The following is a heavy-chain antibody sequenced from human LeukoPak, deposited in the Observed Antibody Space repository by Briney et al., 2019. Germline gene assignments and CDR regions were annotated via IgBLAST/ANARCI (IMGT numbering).Heavy chain of an antibody. D-gene: IGHD3-9*01. CDR1: GGSISSYY. CDR2: VSNSGSK. Sequence: KPSETLSLTCTVSGGSISSYYWGWIRQPPGKGLEWIGSVSNSGSKHYNPSLKSRVTIFEDTSKNQFSLKLSSVTAADTAVYYCARLRYDILTGCFDYWGQGTLVTVSS. V-gene: IGHV4-39*01. J-gene: IGHJ4*02. CDR3: ARLRYDILTGCFDY.